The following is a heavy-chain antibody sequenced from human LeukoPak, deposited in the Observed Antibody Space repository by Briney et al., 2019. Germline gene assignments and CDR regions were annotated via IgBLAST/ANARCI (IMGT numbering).Heavy chain of an antibody. CDR2: ISSTSSTT. Sequence: GGSLRLSCAASGFTFSTYSMNWVRQAPGKGLEWVSYISSTSSTTHYADSVKGRFINSRDNAKNSLFLQMNSLRDEDTAVYYCAKDRLVPTASNRTVHMDVWGQGTTVTVSS. CDR1: GFTFSTYS. D-gene: IGHD2-2*01. V-gene: IGHV3-48*02. J-gene: IGHJ6*02. CDR3: AKDRLVPTASNRTVHMDV.